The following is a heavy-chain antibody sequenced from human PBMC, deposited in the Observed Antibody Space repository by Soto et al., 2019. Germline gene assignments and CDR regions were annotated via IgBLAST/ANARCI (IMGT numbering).Heavy chain of an antibody. CDR2: INSDGSST. CDR3: ARGDEWLGAGWFDP. Sequence: EVQLVESGGGLVQPGGSLRLSCAASGFTFSSYWMHWVRQAPGKGLVWVSRINSDGSSTSYADSVKGRFTISRDNAKNTLYLQMNSLRAEDTAVYYCARGDEWLGAGWFDPWGQGTLVTVSS. V-gene: IGHV3-74*01. CDR1: GFTFSSYW. D-gene: IGHD6-19*01. J-gene: IGHJ5*02.